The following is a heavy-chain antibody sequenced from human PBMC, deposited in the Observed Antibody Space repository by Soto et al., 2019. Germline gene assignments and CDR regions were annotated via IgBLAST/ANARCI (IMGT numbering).Heavy chain of an antibody. Sequence: SETLSLTCAVYGGSFSGYYWSWIRQPPGKGLEWIGEINHSGSTNYNPSLKSRVTISVDTSKNQFSLKLSSVTAADTAVYYCARGRINDGSGSYYHNWFDPWGQGTLVTVSS. D-gene: IGHD3-10*01. CDR3: ARGRINDGSGSYYHNWFDP. CDR1: GGSFSGYY. V-gene: IGHV4-34*01. CDR2: INHSGST. J-gene: IGHJ5*02.